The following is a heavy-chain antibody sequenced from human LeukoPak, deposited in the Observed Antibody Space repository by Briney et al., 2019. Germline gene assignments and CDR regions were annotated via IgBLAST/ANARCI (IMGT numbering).Heavy chain of an antibody. CDR2: INPDSGGT. CDR1: GYTFTGYY. D-gene: IGHD3-16*01. CDR3: ARDGLGGSGAFDI. Sequence: ASVKVSCKASGYTFTGYYIHWVRQAPGQGLEWMGWINPDSGGTKYAQKFQGGVTMTRDTSIRTAYMELSRLRSDDTAVYYCARDGLGGSGAFDIWGQGTMVTVSS. V-gene: IGHV1-2*02. J-gene: IGHJ3*02.